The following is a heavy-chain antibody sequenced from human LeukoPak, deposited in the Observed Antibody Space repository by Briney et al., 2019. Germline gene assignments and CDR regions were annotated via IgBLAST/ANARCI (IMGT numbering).Heavy chain of an antibody. Sequence: GASVKVSCKASGYTFTSYGFSRVRQAPGQGLEWMGWISAYNGNTNYAQKLQGRVTMTTDTSTSTAYMELRSLRSDDTAVYYCAREWATVGTDYWGQGTLVTVSS. CDR3: AREWATVGTDY. J-gene: IGHJ4*02. CDR1: GYTFTSYG. CDR2: ISAYNGNT. D-gene: IGHD4-23*01. V-gene: IGHV1-18*01.